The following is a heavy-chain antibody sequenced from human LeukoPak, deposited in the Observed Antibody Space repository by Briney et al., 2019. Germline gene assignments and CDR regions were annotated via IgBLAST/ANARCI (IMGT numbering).Heavy chain of an antibody. CDR2: IYYSGST. CDR3: ARDYYDSSGYYVNDY. CDR1: GGSLSSYY. V-gene: IGHV4-59*01. D-gene: IGHD3-22*01. Sequence: WGTLSLTCTVSGGSLSSYYWSWIRQPPGKGLEWIGYIYYSGSTNYNTSLKSRVTISVDTSKNQVSLKLSSVTAADTAVYYCARDYYDSSGYYVNDYWGQGSLVTVSS. J-gene: IGHJ4*02.